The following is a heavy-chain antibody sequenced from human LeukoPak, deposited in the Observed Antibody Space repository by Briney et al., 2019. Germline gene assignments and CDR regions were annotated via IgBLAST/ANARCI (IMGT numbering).Heavy chain of an antibody. CDR3: ARDVSEAGQNWFDP. CDR1: GFTFSDYY. Sequence: GGSLRLSCAASGFTFSDYYMSWIRQAPGKGLEWVSYISSSGSTIYYGDSVKGRFTISRDNAKNSLYLQMNSLRAEDTAVYYCARDVSEAGQNWFDPWGQGTVVTVSS. J-gene: IGHJ5*02. CDR2: ISSSGSTI. V-gene: IGHV3-11*04. D-gene: IGHD1-14*01.